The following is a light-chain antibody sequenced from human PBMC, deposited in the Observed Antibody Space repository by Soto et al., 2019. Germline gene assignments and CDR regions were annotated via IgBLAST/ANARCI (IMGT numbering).Light chain of an antibody. CDR2: AAS. CDR3: FPGA. Sequence: DIQMTQSPSSVSASVGDRVTITCRARQGIRSWLAWYQQKPGKAPKLLIYAASILQSGVPSRFSGSGSGTDFTLTISSLQPEDCAQANSFPGAFGQGTKVEIK. V-gene: IGKV1-12*01. CDR1: QGIRSW. J-gene: IGKJ1*01.